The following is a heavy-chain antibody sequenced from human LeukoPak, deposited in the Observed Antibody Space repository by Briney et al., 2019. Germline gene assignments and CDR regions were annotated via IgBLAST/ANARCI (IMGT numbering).Heavy chain of an antibody. CDR3: ARGVIGDSLDY. J-gene: IGHJ4*02. CDR1: GYTLTGYY. Sequence: ASVKVSCKASGYTLTGYYMHWMRQAPGQGLEWMGWIIPNSGGTNYAQKFQGRVTMTRDTSISTAYMELSRLRSDDTAAYYCARGVIGDSLDYWGQGTLVTVSS. CDR2: IIPNSGGT. D-gene: IGHD4-17*01. V-gene: IGHV1-2*02.